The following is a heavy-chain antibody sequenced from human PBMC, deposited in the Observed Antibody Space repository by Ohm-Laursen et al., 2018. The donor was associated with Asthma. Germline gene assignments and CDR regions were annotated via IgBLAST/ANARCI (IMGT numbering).Heavy chain of an antibody. CDR3: AVSIYAYGEGAY. D-gene: IGHD3-10*01. CDR1: GFTFSSHW. V-gene: IGHV3-7*05. Sequence: SLRLSCSASGFTFSSHWMTWVRQAPGRGLEWVANINQDGSIWGYVDSVKGRFAISRDNAHNSLYLQMNSPRAEDTAFYYCAVSIYAYGEGAYWGQGTLVTVSS. J-gene: IGHJ4*02. CDR2: INQDGSIW.